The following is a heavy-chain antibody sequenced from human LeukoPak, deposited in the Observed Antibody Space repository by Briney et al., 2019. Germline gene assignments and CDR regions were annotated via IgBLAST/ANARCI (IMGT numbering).Heavy chain of an antibody. CDR3: ARDRTRVTMVRGVPPYFYYYGMDV. D-gene: IGHD3-10*01. Sequence: GGSLRLSCAASGFTFSTYGMHWVRQAPGKGLEWVAVISYDGSNKFYSDSVWGRFTISRDNSKNTLYLQMISLRAEDTAVYYCARDRTRVTMVRGVPPYFYYYGMDVWGRGTTATVSS. CDR1: GFTFSTYG. CDR2: ISYDGSNK. J-gene: IGHJ6*02. V-gene: IGHV3-30*03.